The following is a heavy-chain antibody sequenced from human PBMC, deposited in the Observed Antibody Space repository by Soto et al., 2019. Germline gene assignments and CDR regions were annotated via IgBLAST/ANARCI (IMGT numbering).Heavy chain of an antibody. CDR3: AREGHPLNWFDP. J-gene: IGHJ5*02. Sequence: GGSLRLSCAASGFTFSRYAMSWVLQAPGKGLEWVSAISGSGGSTYYADSVKGRFTISRDNSKNTLYLQMNSLRAEDTAVYYCAREGHPLNWFDPWGQGTLVTVSS. V-gene: IGHV3-23*01. CDR1: GFTFSRYA. CDR2: ISGSGGST.